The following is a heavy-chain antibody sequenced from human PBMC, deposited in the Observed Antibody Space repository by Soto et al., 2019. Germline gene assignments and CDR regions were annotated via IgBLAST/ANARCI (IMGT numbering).Heavy chain of an antibody. CDR2: ISHNGRSK. D-gene: IGHD1-26*01. V-gene: IGHV3-30*03. CDR1: GVSFNSYD. CDR3: ARESTIGHCDH. J-gene: IGHJ4*02. Sequence: GGSLRLSCAASGVSFNSYDMHWVRQAPGKGLEWVAVISHNGRSKKFADSVQGRFSTHRDNFKDTVFLQMDSLRLEDTAVYYCARESTIGHCDHWGRGTPVTVSS.